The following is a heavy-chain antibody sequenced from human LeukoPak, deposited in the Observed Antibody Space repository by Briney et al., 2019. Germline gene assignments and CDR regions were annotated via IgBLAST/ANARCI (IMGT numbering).Heavy chain of an antibody. D-gene: IGHD3/OR15-3a*01. CDR1: SGSISSYY. J-gene: IGHJ4*02. CDR2: IYYSGST. V-gene: IGHV4-59*01. CDR3: ARSHSVWTSFDY. Sequence: SSETLSLTCTVSSGSISSYYWSWIRQPPGAGLEWIGYIYYSGSTNYNPSLKSRVTISVDTSKNRFSLKLNSVTAADTAVYYCARSHSVWTSFDYWGQGTLVTVSS.